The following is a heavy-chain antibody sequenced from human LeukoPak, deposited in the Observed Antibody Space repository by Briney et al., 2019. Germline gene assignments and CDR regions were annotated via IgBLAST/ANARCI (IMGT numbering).Heavy chain of an antibody. J-gene: IGHJ4*02. V-gene: IGHV3-7*01. CDR1: GFTFSSYW. CDR3: ARATGGYDFGLDY. CDR2: IKQDGSEK. D-gene: IGHD5-12*01. Sequence: GSLRLSCAASGFTFSSYWMSWVRQAPGKGLEWVANIKQDGSEKYYVDSVKGRFTISRDNAKNSLYLQMNSLRAEDTAVYYCARATGGYDFGLDYWGQGTLVTVSS.